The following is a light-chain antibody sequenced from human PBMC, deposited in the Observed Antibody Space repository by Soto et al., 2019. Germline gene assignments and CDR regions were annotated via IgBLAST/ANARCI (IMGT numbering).Light chain of an antibody. CDR3: AAWDDSLSGVV. J-gene: IGLJ2*01. CDR2: RSN. Sequence: QSALTQPPSASGTPGQRVTISCSGRSSNIGSNDAYWYQQLPGTAPKLLIFRSNQRPSGVPERFSGSKSGTSASLAISGLRSEDEADYYCAAWDDSLSGVVFGGGTKLTVL. CDR1: SSNIGSND. V-gene: IGLV1-47*01.